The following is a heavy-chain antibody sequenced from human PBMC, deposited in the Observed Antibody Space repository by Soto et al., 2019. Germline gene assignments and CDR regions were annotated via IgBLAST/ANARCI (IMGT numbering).Heavy chain of an antibody. CDR3: AKDPYGDYNEFDY. J-gene: IGHJ4*02. CDR2: ISYDGSNK. D-gene: IGHD3-9*01. CDR1: GFTFSSYG. Sequence: GGSLRLSCAASGFTFSSYGMHWVRQAPGKGLEWVAVISYDGSNKYYADSVKGRFTISRDNSKNTLYLQMNSLRAEDTAVYYFAKDPYGDYNEFDYWAQGTPVTVSS. V-gene: IGHV3-30*18.